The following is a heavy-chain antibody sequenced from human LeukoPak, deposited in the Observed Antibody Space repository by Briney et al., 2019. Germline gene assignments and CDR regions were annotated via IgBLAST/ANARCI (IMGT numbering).Heavy chain of an antibody. Sequence: PSETLSLTCTVSGGSISSDYWSWIRQPPGKGLQWIGYIYYSGSTNYNPSLKSRVTISVDTSKNQFSLKLSSVTAADTAVYYCARVNYYYYMDVWGKGTTVTVSS. CDR3: ARVNYYYYMDV. V-gene: IGHV4-59*12. CDR2: IYYSGST. CDR1: GGSISSDY. J-gene: IGHJ6*03.